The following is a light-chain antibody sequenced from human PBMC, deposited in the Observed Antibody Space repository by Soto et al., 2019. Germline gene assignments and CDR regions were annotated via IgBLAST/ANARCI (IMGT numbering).Light chain of an antibody. J-gene: IGKJ3*01. CDR1: QSVSNNY. V-gene: IGKV3-20*01. CDR3: QQHFGSPFT. Sequence: EIVLTQSPGTLSLSPGERATLSCRASQSVSNNYLAWYQQKPGQAPRLLIHDASSRATGIPDRFSGSGSGTAFPLTISRLEPEDFAVYYCQQHFGSPFTFGPGTKVEIE. CDR2: DAS.